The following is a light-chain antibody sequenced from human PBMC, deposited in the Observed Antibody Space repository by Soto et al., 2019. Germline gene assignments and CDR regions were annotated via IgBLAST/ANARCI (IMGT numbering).Light chain of an antibody. V-gene: IGKV3-15*01. CDR3: QQYHDWPLT. Sequence: EKVMTQSPAALSVSPGERATLSCRASQSVNSNLAWYQRKPGQAPRLLLYGASTRATGIPARFSGSASGTEFTLTISSLQSEDSAVYYCQQYHDWPLTFGGGTKVEIK. CDR2: GAS. CDR1: QSVNSN. J-gene: IGKJ4*01.